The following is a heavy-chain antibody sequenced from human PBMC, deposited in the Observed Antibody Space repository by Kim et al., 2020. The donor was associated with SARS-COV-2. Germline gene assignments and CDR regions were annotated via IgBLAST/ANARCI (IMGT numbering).Heavy chain of an antibody. Sequence: GGSLRLSCAGSGLTLSRYAMSWVRQAPGQGLEWVSAISGSGGSTYYADSVKGRFTVSRDNFMNALFLQMNSLRVEDPAVYYCAKTATTPDFAYLGQGTLV. J-gene: IGHJ4*02. CDR3: AKTATTPDFAY. V-gene: IGHV3-23*01. CDR2: ISGSGGST. CDR1: GLTLSRYA. D-gene: IGHD1-7*01.